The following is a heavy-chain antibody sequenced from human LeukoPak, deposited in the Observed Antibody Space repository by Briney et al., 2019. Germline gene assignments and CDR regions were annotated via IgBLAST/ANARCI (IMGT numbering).Heavy chain of an antibody. CDR2: MNPNSGNT. CDR3: ARGPMVRGVIPRKYYFDY. CDR1: GYTFTSHD. V-gene: IGHV1-8*01. Sequence: ASVKVSCKASGYTFTSHDINWVRQATGQGLEWMGWMNPNSGNTGYAQKFQGRVTMTRNTSISTAYMELSSLRSEDTAVYYCARGPMVRGVIPRKYYFDYWGQGTLITVSS. D-gene: IGHD3-10*01. J-gene: IGHJ4*02.